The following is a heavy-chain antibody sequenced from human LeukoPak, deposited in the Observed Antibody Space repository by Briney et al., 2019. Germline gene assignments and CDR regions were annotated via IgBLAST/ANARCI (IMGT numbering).Heavy chain of an antibody. V-gene: IGHV4-59*01. J-gene: IGHJ6*02. CDR3: ARGSYDFWSGYSPYYYYYYGMDV. CDR2: IYYSGST. D-gene: IGHD3-3*01. CDR1: GGSISSYY. Sequence: SETLSLTCTVSGGSISSYYWSWIRQPPGKGLEWIGYIYYSGSTNHNPSLKSRVTISVDTSKNQFSLKLSSVTAADTAVYYCARGSYDFWSGYSPYYYYYYGMDVWGQGTTVTVSS.